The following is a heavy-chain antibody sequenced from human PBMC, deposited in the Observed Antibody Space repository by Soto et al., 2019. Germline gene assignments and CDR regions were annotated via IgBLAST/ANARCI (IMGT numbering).Heavy chain of an antibody. CDR3: ARDRSITGTDAFDI. CDR1: GYTLTGYY. J-gene: IGHJ3*02. V-gene: IGHV1-2*04. D-gene: IGHD1-20*01. Sequence: ASVKVSCKASGYTLTGYYMHWVRQAPGQGLEWMGWINPNSGGTNYAQKFQGWVTMTRDTSISTAYMELSRLRSDDTAVYYCARDRSITGTDAFDIWGQGTMVTVSS. CDR2: INPNSGGT.